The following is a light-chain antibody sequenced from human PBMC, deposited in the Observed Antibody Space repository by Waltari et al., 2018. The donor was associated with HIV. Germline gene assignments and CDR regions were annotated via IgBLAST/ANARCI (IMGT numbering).Light chain of an antibody. V-gene: IGLV1-47*01. Sequence: SVLTPPPSASGTPGQKVTISCSGSSSNIGSNSVFWYQQLPGPAPKLLIYTDTQRPSVVPARFSASKSGTSPSLAISGLRSEDEAVYSCATWDDSLNGVLFGGGTNLNVL. CDR3: ATWDDSLNGVL. CDR1: SSNIGSNS. CDR2: TDT. J-gene: IGLJ2*01.